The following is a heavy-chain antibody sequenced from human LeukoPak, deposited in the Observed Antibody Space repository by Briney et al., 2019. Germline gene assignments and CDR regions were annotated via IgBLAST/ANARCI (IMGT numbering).Heavy chain of an antibody. J-gene: IGHJ6*02. Sequence: GGSLRLSCAASGFTFSDYYMSWIRQAPGKGLEWVSYISSSGSTIYYADSVKGRFTISRDNAKNSLYLQMNSLRAEDTAVYYCARDEPTVTTSDYGVDVWGQGTTVTVSS. CDR2: ISSSGSTI. V-gene: IGHV3-11*01. CDR3: ARDEPTVTTSDYGVDV. CDR1: GFTFSDYY. D-gene: IGHD4-17*01.